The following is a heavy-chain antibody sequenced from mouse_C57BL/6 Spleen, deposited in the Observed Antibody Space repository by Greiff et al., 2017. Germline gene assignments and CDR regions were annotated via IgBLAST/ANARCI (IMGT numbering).Heavy chain of an antibody. CDR3: ARHGEYYGSSSYWYFDV. J-gene: IGHJ1*03. CDR1: GFTFSDYY. D-gene: IGHD1-1*01. Sequence: EVQLVESGGGLVQPGGSLKLSCAASGFTFSDYYMYWVRQTPEKRLEWVAYISNGGGSTYYPDTVKGRFTISRDNAKNTLYPQMSRLKSEDTAMYYCARHGEYYGSSSYWYFDVWGTGTTVTVSS. CDR2: ISNGGGST. V-gene: IGHV5-12*01.